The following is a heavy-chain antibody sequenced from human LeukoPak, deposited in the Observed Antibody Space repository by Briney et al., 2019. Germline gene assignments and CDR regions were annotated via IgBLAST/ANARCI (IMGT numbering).Heavy chain of an antibody. CDR2: IYYSGST. CDR1: GGSISSSSYY. V-gene: IGHV4-39*01. J-gene: IGHJ5*02. CDR3: ARHPVAVMVRGVRGFDP. Sequence: PSETLSLTCTVSGGSISSSSYYWGWIRRPPGKGLEWIGSIYYSGSTYYNPSLKSRVTISEDTSKNQSSLKLSSVTAADTAVYYCARHPVAVMVRGVRGFDPWGQGTLVTVSS. D-gene: IGHD3-10*01.